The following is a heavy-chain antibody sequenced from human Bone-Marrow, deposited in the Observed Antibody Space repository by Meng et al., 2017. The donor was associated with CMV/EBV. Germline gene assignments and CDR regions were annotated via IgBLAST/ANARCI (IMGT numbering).Heavy chain of an antibody. CDR2: TYYRSKWYN. CDR3: ARSYCGGDCYSRWWFDP. V-gene: IGHV6-1*01. D-gene: IGHD2-21*01. CDR1: SRNSAT. J-gene: IGHJ5*02. Sequence: SRNSATWNWIRQSPSRGLEWLGWTYYRSKWYNDYAVSVKSRITINPDTSKNQFSLQLNSVTPEDTAVYYCARSYCGGDCYSRWWFDPWGQGTLVTVSS.